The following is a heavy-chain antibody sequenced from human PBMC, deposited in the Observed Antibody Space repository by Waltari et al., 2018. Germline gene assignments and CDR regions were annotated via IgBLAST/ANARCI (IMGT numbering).Heavy chain of an antibody. CDR2: INHSGST. Sequence: QVQLQQWGAGLLKPSETLSLTCAVYGGSFSGYYWSWIRQPPGKGLEWIGEINHSGSTNYNPSLKSRVTISVDTSKNQFSLKLSSVTAADTAVYYCARNDYLDYWGQGTLVTVSS. V-gene: IGHV4-34*01. CDR3: ARNDYLDY. J-gene: IGHJ4*02. CDR1: GGSFSGYY.